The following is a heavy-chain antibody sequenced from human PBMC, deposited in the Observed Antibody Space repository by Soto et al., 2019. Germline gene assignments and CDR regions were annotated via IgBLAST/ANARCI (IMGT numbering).Heavy chain of an antibody. J-gene: IGHJ4*02. CDR3: ANGYVQRLSTFHCFDS. D-gene: IGHD5-12*01. V-gene: IGHV2-5*02. CDR2: IYWAGDL. Sequence: SGPTLGTPTNTLSLTYNFSGFSLHGTGVGVGWIRQPPGKALEWLALIYWAGDLRYSPALKSRLSITQDPSKDQVVLTMTNMDPTDSGTYYCANGYVQRLSTFHCFDSWGQGSRVTVSS. CDR1: GFSLHGTGVG.